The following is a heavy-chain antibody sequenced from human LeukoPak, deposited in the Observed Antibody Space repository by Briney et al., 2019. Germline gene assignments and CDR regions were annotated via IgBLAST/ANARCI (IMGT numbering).Heavy chain of an antibody. V-gene: IGHV3-7*01. CDR1: GFTFSSYW. D-gene: IGHD5-18*01. Sequence: GGSLRLSCAASGFTFSSYWMSWVRQVPGKGLEWVANIKQDGSEKYYEDSVKGRFTISRDNAKNSLYLQMNSLRAEDTAVYYCARVRGYSYGIFDYWGQGTLVTVSS. CDR3: ARVRGYSYGIFDY. CDR2: IKQDGSEK. J-gene: IGHJ4*02.